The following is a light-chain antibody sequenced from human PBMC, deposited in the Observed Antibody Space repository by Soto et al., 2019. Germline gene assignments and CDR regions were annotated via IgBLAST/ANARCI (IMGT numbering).Light chain of an antibody. J-gene: IGKJ4*01. Sequence: EIVLTQSPGTLSLSPVERATPSCRASQSVRNNYLAWYQQKPGQAPRLLIYDASSRATGIPDRFSGGGSGTDFTLTISRLEPEDFAVYYCQQFSSYPLTFGGGTKVDIK. CDR3: QQFSSYPLT. CDR1: QSVRNNY. V-gene: IGKV3-20*01. CDR2: DAS.